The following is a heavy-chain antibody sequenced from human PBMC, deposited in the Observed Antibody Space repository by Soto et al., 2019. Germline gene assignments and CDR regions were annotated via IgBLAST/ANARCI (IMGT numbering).Heavy chain of an antibody. Sequence: QITLKESGPTLVKPTQTLTLTCTFSGFSLSTSGVGVGWIRQPPGKALEWLALIYWDDDKRYSPSLKSRLTITKDTSKNQVVLTMTNMDPVDTATYYCAHSAYYDILTPGRGFDAFDIWGQGTMVTVSS. CDR1: GFSLSTSGVG. V-gene: IGHV2-5*02. J-gene: IGHJ3*02. CDR2: IYWDDDK. CDR3: AHSAYYDILTPGRGFDAFDI. D-gene: IGHD3-9*01.